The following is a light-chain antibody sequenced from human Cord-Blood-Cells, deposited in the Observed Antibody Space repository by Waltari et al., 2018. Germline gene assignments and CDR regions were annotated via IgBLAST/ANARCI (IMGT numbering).Light chain of an antibody. J-gene: IGKJ1*01. CDR2: AAS. CDR1: QGIRND. CDR3: LQDDNDPRT. Sequence: AIQMTQSPSSLSASVGDRVTITCRASQGIRNDLGWYQQKPGKAPKLLIYAASSLQSGVPSRFSGSGSGADFPLTISSLQPEDFATYYCLQDDNDPRTFGQGTKVVIK. V-gene: IGKV1-6*01.